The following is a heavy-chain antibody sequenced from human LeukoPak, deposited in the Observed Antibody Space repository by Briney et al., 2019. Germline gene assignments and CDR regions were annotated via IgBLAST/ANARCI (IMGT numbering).Heavy chain of an antibody. Sequence: PGGSLRLSCAASGFTFSSFWMHWVGQAPGKGLVWVSRVNGDGSATNYADSVKGRFTISRDNAKNTLYLQMNSLRPEDTAVYYCARNHYGSVDYWGQGTLVTVSS. CDR1: GFTFSSFW. D-gene: IGHD3-10*01. CDR2: VNGDGSAT. CDR3: ARNHYGSVDY. V-gene: IGHV3-74*01. J-gene: IGHJ4*02.